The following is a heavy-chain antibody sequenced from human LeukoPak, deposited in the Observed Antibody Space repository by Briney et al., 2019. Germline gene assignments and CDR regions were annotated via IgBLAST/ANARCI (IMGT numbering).Heavy chain of an antibody. CDR2: IKPDGSEK. CDR3: ARGAPVAGPYYFDY. V-gene: IGHV3-7*01. Sequence: GGSLRLSCGASGFAFSSYWMSWVRQAPGKGLEWVANIKPDGSEKHYVDSVKGRFTIARDNAKNSLYLQMNSLRVEDTAVYYCARGAPVAGPYYFDYWGQGALVTVSS. CDR1: GFAFSSYW. D-gene: IGHD2-15*01. J-gene: IGHJ4*02.